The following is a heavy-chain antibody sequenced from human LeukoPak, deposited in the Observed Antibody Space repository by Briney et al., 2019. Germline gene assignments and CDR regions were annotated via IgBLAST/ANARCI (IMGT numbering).Heavy chain of an antibody. J-gene: IGHJ4*02. CDR1: GFTFSSYG. V-gene: IGHV3-30*18. CDR2: ISYDGSNK. Sequence: PGGSLRLSCAASGFTFSSYGMHWVRQAPGKGLEWVAVISYDGSNKYYADSVEGRFTISRDNSKNTLYLQMNSLRAEDTCVYYCAKGSDYPDNWGQGTLVTVSS. CDR3: AKGSDYPDN.